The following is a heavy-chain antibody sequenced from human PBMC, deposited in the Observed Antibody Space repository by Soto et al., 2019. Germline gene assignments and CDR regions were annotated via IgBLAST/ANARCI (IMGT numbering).Heavy chain of an antibody. J-gene: IGHJ6*02. D-gene: IGHD6-6*01. CDR2: IYSGGST. CDR3: AREEYSSSGLTTTGMDV. Sequence: GGSLRLSCAASGFTVSSNYMSWVRQAPGKGLEWVSVIYSGGSTYYADSVKGRFTISRDNSKNTLYLQMNSLRAEDTAVYYCAREEYSSSGLTTTGMDVWGQGTTVTVSS. V-gene: IGHV3-53*01. CDR1: GFTVSSNY.